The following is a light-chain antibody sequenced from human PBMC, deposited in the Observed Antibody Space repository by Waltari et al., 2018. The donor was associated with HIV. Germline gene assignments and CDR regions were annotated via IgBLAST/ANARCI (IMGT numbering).Light chain of an antibody. CDR2: DAS. J-gene: IGKJ4*01. CDR3: QQRSNWPLT. CDR1: QSISTY. V-gene: IGKV3-11*01. Sequence: EIVLTQSPPTLSLSQGERATLSCRASQSISTYLAWYHLKSGQAPRLLIYDASKRAPGVPIRFSGSGSGTEFTLIISSLEPEDFAVYFCQQRSNWPLTFGGGTKVDI.